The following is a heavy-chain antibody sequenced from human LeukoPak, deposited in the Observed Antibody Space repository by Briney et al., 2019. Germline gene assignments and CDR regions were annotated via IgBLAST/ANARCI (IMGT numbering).Heavy chain of an antibody. CDR2: INHSGST. CDR1: GYSISSGYY. V-gene: IGHV4-38-2*02. D-gene: IGHD4-17*01. Sequence: PSETLSLTCTVSGYSISSGYYWGWIRQPPGKGLEWIGEINHSGSTNYNPSLKSRVTISVDKSKNQFSLKLSSVTAADTAVYYCARYLDGDYLYWGQGTLVTVSS. J-gene: IGHJ4*02. CDR3: ARYLDGDYLY.